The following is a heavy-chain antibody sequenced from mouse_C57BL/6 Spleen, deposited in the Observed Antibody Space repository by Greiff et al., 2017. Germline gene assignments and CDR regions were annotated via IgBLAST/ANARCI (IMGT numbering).Heavy chain of an antibody. J-gene: IGHJ4*01. CDR1: GYTFTDYY. V-gene: IGHV1-75*01. Sequence: VQLQQSGPELVKPGASVKISCKASGYTFTDYYINWVKQRPGQGLEWIGWIFPGSGSTYYNEKFKGKATLTVDKSSSTAYMLLSSLTSEDSAVYFCARSGDYYGSSYDYYAMDYWGQGTSVTVSS. CDR2: IFPGSGST. CDR3: ARSGDYYGSSYDYYAMDY. D-gene: IGHD1-1*01.